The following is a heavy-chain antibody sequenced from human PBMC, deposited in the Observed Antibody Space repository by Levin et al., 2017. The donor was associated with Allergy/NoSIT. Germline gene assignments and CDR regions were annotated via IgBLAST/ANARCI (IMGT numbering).Heavy chain of an antibody. Sequence: GGSLRLSCAASGFTFSSYAMSWVRQAPGKGLEWVSAISGSGGSTYYADSVKGRFTISRDNSKNTLYLQMNSLRAEDTAVYYCAKGNRYFDWNYGMDVWGQGTTVTVSS. CDR2: ISGSGGST. D-gene: IGHD3-9*01. V-gene: IGHV3-23*01. J-gene: IGHJ6*02. CDR3: AKGNRYFDWNYGMDV. CDR1: GFTFSSYA.